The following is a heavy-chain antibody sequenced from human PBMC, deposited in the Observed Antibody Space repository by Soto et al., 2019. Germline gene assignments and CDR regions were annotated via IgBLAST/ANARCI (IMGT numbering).Heavy chain of an antibody. V-gene: IGHV4-39*01. CDR2: IYYSGST. CDR3: ARHTPAISISDH. Sequence: QLQLQESGPGLMKPSETLSLTCTVSGGSISSSSYYWGWIRQPQGKGLERIGSIYYSGSTYYNPSLKSRVASSVDTSKNQFSLKLSSVTAADTAVYYCARHTPAISISDHWCQGTLVTVSS. D-gene: IGHD2-15*01. J-gene: IGHJ4*02. CDR1: GGSISSSSYY.